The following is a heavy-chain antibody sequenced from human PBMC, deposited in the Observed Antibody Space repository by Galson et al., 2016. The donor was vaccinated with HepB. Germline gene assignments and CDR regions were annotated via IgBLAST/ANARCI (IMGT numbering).Heavy chain of an antibody. D-gene: IGHD3-10*01. CDR1: GGSISSSNW. J-gene: IGHJ6*02. CDR3: ARELHDYYGSGEFPYYYYYYGVDV. Sequence: SETLSLTCAVSGGSISSSNWWSWVRQPPGKGLEWIGEIYHSGSTNYNPSLKSRVTISVDKSKNQFSLKLSSVTAADTAVYYCARELHDYYGSGEFPYYYYYYGVDVWGQGTTVTVSS. V-gene: IGHV4-4*02. CDR2: IYHSGST.